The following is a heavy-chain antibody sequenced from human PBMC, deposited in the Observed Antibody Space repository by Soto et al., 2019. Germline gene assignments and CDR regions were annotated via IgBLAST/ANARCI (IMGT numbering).Heavy chain of an antibody. Sequence: QVQLQQWGAGLLKPSETLSLTCAVYGGSFSGYYWSWIRQPPGKGLEWIGEINHSGNTNYNPSLKSRVTISVDTSKNQFSLQLSSVTAADTAVYYCARGRATVTTRRGWFDPWGQGTLVTVSS. CDR2: INHSGNT. J-gene: IGHJ5*02. CDR3: ARGRATVTTRRGWFDP. D-gene: IGHD4-17*01. CDR1: GGSFSGYY. V-gene: IGHV4-34*01.